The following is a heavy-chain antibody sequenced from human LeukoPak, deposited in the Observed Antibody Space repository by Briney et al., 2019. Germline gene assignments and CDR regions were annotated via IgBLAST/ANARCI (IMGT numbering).Heavy chain of an antibody. CDR1: GYTFTGYY. J-gene: IGHJ6*02. CDR2: INPNSGGT. D-gene: IGHD3-10*02. CDR3: ARLGAYVTYYYYYGMDV. Sequence: GASVKVSCKASGYTFTGYYMHWVRQAPGQGLEWMGWINPNSGGTNYAQKFQGRVTMTRDTSISTAYMELSSLRSEDTAVYYCARLGAYVTYYYYYGMDVWGQGTTVTVSS. V-gene: IGHV1-2*02.